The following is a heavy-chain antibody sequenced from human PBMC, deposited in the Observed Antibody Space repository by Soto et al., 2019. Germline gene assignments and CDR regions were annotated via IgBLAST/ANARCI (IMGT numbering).Heavy chain of an antibody. CDR3: ARDWETTVTTQPDY. D-gene: IGHD4-17*01. Sequence: QVQLVQSGAEVKKPGASVKVSCKASGYTFTSYGISWVRQAPGQGLEWMGWISAYNGNTNYAQKLQGRVTMTTDTSTTTASMELRSRRSDDTAVYYCARDWETTVTTQPDYWGQGTLVTVSS. CDR1: GYTFTSYG. J-gene: IGHJ4*02. V-gene: IGHV1-18*01. CDR2: ISAYNGNT.